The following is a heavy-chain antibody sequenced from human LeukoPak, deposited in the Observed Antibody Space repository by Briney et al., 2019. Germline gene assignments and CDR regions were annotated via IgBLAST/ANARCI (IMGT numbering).Heavy chain of an antibody. CDR3: ARKDIVVVVAATAPSWFDP. D-gene: IGHD2-15*01. V-gene: IGHV4-34*01. J-gene: IGHJ5*02. CDR1: GGSFSGYY. Sequence: SETLSLTCAVYGGSFSGYYWSWIRQPPGKGLEWIGEINHSGSTNYNPSLKSRVTISVDMSKNQFSLKLSSVTAADTAVYYCARKDIVVVVAATAPSWFDPWGQGTLVTVSS. CDR2: INHSGST.